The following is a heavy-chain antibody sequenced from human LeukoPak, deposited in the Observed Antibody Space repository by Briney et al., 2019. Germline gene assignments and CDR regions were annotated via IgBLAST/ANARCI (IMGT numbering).Heavy chain of an antibody. D-gene: IGHD6-13*01. V-gene: IGHV3-15*01. Sequence: GGSLRLSCAASGFTFSNAWMTWVRQAPGKGLEWVGHTKDRADGGTAHYAAPVNGRFTISRDDSQNTLYLQMNSLKTEDTAVYYCAADPFDYWGQGTLVTVSS. J-gene: IGHJ4*02. CDR3: AADPFDY. CDR1: GFTFSNAW. CDR2: TKDRADGGTA.